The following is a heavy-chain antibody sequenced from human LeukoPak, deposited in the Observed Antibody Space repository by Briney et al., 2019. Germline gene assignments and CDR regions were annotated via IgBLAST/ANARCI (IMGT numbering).Heavy chain of an antibody. D-gene: IGHD5-24*01. J-gene: IGHJ4*02. V-gene: IGHV3-23*03. CDR1: GFTFGSYA. CDR3: AGGDGYNFFDY. CDR2: FYVGGAT. Sequence: GGSLRLSCAASGFTFGSYAMSWVRQAPGKGLEWVSVFYVGGATYYADSVKGRFTISRDNSENTLYLQMKSLRAEDTAVYYCAGGDGYNFFDYWGQGTLVTVSS.